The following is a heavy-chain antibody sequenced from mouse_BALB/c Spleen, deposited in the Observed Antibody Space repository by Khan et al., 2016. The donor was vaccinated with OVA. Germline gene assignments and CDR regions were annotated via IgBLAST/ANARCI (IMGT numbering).Heavy chain of an antibody. J-gene: IGHJ3*01. CDR3: GREASNLGFALAY. V-gene: IGHV1S136*01. D-gene: IGHD4-1*01. CDR1: GYTFTNYV. CDR2: INPENDGT. Sequence: VQLQQSGPDLVKPGASVKMSCKASGYTFTNYVIHWVKQKPGQGLEWIGYINPENDGTRYNEKLQGKATLTSDTSSSTAYLELNSLTSEDSAVYYCGREASNLGFALAYWGQGTLVTVSA.